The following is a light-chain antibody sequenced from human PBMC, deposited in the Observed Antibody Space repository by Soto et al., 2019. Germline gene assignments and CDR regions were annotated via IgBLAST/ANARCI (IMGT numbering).Light chain of an antibody. V-gene: IGKV3D-15*01. CDR2: DAS. J-gene: IGKJ4*01. CDR3: QQYDDWPLN. CDR1: QSVGSN. Sequence: EIVMTQSPATLSVSPGERVTLSCRASQSVGSNLAWYQQKPGQAPRVLIYDASTRATVIPPRFSGSGSGTEFTLTISSLQSEDFAIYYCQQYDDWPLNFGGGTKVDI.